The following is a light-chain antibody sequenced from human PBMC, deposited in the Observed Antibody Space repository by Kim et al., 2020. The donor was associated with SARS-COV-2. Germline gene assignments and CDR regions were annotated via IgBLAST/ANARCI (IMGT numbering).Light chain of an antibody. CDR3: QSFDSGVWV. CDR2: GNF. Sequence: PGQSITVSVTGGSSISGAAFVVPWYTQLPGTAPKLLIFGNFNRPSGVPDRFSGATSGTSASLAITGLQAEDEADYYCQSFDSGVWVFGGGTQLTVL. J-gene: IGLJ3*02. CDR1: SSISGAAFV. V-gene: IGLV1-40*01.